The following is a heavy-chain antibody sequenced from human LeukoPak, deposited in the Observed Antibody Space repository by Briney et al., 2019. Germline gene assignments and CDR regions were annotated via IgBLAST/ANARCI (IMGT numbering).Heavy chain of an antibody. Sequence: GASVKVSCKASVYTFTSYGISWVRQAPGQGLEWMGWISAYNGNTNYAQKLQGRVTMTTDTSTSTAYMELRSLRSDDTAVYYCARDGVTTVTTVWFDPWGQGTLVTVSS. CDR3: ARDGVTTVTTVWFDP. J-gene: IGHJ5*02. V-gene: IGHV1-18*01. D-gene: IGHD4-17*01. CDR2: ISAYNGNT. CDR1: VYTFTSYG.